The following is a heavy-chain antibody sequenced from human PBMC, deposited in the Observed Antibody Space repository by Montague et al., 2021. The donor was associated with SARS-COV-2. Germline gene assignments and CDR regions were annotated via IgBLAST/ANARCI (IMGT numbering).Heavy chain of an antibody. J-gene: IGHJ1*01. Sequence: SLRLSCAASGFSFSSYWMSWVRQAPGKGLEWVSVIYSGGSSTYYADSVKGRFTISRDNSKNTLYLQMNSLRAEDTAVYYCAKQYSSRWYPQYFQHWGQGTLVTVSS. CDR2: IYSGGSST. D-gene: IGHD6-13*01. CDR1: GFSFSSYW. CDR3: AKQYSSRWYPQYFQH. V-gene: IGHV3-23*03.